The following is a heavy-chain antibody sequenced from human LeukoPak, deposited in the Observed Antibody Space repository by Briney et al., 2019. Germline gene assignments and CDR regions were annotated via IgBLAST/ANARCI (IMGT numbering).Heavy chain of an antibody. Sequence: GGSLRLSCAASGFTFDDYAMHWVRQAPGKGLEWVSGISWNSGSIGYADSVKGRFTISRDNAKNSLYLQVNSLRAEDTALSYCAKDSRSGGSWYYFDYWGQGTLVTVSS. CDR3: AKDSRSGGSWYYFDY. CDR2: ISWNSGSI. J-gene: IGHJ4*02. CDR1: GFTFDDYA. V-gene: IGHV3-9*01. D-gene: IGHD6-13*01.